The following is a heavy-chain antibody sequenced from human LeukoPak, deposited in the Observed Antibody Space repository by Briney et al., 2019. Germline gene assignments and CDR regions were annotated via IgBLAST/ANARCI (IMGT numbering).Heavy chain of an antibody. CDR2: ISYDGSNK. D-gene: IGHD6-13*01. J-gene: IGHJ4*02. Sequence: GRSLRLSCAASGFTFSSYAMHWVRQAPGKGLEWVAVISYDGSNKYYADSVKGRFTISRDNSKNTLYLQMNSLRAEDTAVYYCAREESSSWYEYWGQGTLVTVSS. CDR3: AREESSSWYEY. CDR1: GFTFSSYA. V-gene: IGHV3-30-3*01.